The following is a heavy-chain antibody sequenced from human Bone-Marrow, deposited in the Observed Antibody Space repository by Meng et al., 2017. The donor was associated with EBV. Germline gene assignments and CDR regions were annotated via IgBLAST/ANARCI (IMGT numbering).Heavy chain of an antibody. V-gene: IGHV4-30-4*01. D-gene: IGHD4-17*01. CDR2: IYYSGST. CDR3: ARADDGDYYFDY. Sequence: QWRLPESGPGLVKPSQTLSLTCAVSGGSISSGGYYWSWIRQPPGKGLEWIGYIYYSGSTYYNPSLKSRVTISVDTSKNQFSLKLSSVTAADTAVYYCARADDGDYYFDYWGQGTLVTVSS. CDR1: GGSISSGGYY. J-gene: IGHJ4*02.